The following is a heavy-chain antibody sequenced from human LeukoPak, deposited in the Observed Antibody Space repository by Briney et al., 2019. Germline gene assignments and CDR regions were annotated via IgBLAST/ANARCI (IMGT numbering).Heavy chain of an antibody. Sequence: SETLSLACTVSGGSISSYYWNWIRQPPGKGLEWIGYIYYSGTTNYNPSLKSRVTISVDTSKNQFSLKLSSVTAADTAVYYCARVQYYGSGMTFDPWGQGTLVTVSS. V-gene: IGHV4-59*01. J-gene: IGHJ5*02. CDR1: GGSISSYY. D-gene: IGHD3-10*01. CDR3: ARVQYYGSGMTFDP. CDR2: IYYSGTT.